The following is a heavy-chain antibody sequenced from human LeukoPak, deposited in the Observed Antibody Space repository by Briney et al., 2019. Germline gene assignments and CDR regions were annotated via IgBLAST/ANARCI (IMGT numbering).Heavy chain of an antibody. CDR2: INRSGST. Sequence: PSETLSLTCTVSGGSISSSSYYWGWIRQPPGKGLEWIGEINRSGSTNYNPSLKSRVTISVDTSKNQFSLKLSSVTAADTAVYYCARHLIYYDSSGYYYVVWFDPWGQGTLVTVSS. J-gene: IGHJ5*02. CDR1: GGSISSSSYY. CDR3: ARHLIYYDSSGYYYVVWFDP. D-gene: IGHD3-22*01. V-gene: IGHV4-39*01.